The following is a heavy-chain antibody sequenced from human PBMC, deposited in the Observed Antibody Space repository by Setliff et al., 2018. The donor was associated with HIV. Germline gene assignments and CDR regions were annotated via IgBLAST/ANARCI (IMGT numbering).Heavy chain of an antibody. D-gene: IGHD3-16*01. CDR3: ARWGEPAQRGFDI. CDR2: IYTSGSTSGSA. CDR1: GGSISSGTYY. Sequence: SETLSLTCTVSGGSISSGTYYWSWIRQPAGKGLEWIGHIYTSGSTSGSANYNPSLKSRVTISVDMSKNQFSLKATSVTAEDTAVYYCARWGEPAQRGFDIWGQGTMVTVSS. V-gene: IGHV4-61*09. J-gene: IGHJ3*02.